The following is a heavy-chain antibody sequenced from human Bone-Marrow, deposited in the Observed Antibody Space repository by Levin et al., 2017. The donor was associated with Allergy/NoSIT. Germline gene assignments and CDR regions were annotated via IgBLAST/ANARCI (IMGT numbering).Heavy chain of an antibody. CDR1: GGSIKSNTYY. CDR3: ARQDSFFYRHTHIGHFDL. CDR2: MSHSGDT. J-gene: IGHJ2*01. D-gene: IGHD2/OR15-2a*01. Sequence: PSETLSLTCTVSGGSIKSNTYYWGWIRQSPGKGLEWIGCMSHSGDTYSNPSLRSRVTTSVDTSKNQFSLTLTSVTAADTAVYFCARQDSFFYRHTHIGHFDLWGRGTLVTVSS. V-gene: IGHV4-39*01.